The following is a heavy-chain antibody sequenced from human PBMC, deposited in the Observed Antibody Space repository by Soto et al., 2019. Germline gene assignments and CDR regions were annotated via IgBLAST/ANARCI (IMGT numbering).Heavy chain of an antibody. D-gene: IGHD3-10*01. V-gene: IGHV3-23*01. J-gene: IGHJ4*02. Sequence: EVQLLESGGGLVQPGGSLRLSCAASGFTFSSYAMSWVRQAPGKGLEWVSAISGSGGSTYYADSVKGRFTISRDNSKNTLYLQMNSLRAEDTAVYYCAKDEGGYYGSGTLFDYWGQGTLVTVSS. CDR1: GFTFSSYA. CDR2: ISGSGGST. CDR3: AKDEGGYYGSGTLFDY.